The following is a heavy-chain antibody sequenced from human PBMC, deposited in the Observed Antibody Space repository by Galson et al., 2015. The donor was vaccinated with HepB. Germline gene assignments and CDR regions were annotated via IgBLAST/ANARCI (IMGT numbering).Heavy chain of an antibody. CDR2: IKEDGSEK. V-gene: IGHV3-7*03. CDR1: GFTFSNYW. CDR3: ARWGFGEFIYHYYGLDV. Sequence: SLRLSCAASGFTFSNYWMSWVRQAPGKGLEWVANIKEDGSEKYYVDSVKGRFTISRDNAKNSLYLQMNSLRAEDTAVYYCARWGFGEFIYHYYGLDVWGHGTTFTVSS. J-gene: IGHJ6*02. D-gene: IGHD3-10*01.